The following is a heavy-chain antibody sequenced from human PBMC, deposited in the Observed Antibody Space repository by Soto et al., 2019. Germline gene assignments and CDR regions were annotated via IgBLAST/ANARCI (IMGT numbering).Heavy chain of an antibody. V-gene: IGHV3-30*03. Sequence: QPGGSLRLSCAASGFTFSSYGMHWVRQAPGKGLEWVAVISYDGSNEYYADSVKGRFTISRDNSKNTLYLQMNTLGAEDTAVYYCARDGIGGTVFRGYLDYWGRGTVVTVSS. CDR1: GFTFSSYG. J-gene: IGHJ4*02. CDR2: ISYDGSNE. D-gene: IGHD1-7*01. CDR3: ARDGIGGTVFRGYLDY.